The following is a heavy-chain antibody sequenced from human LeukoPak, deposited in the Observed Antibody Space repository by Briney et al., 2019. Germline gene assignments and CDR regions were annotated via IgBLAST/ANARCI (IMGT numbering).Heavy chain of an antibody. CDR2: INHSGST. CDR3: ARLSGTAAHLGFDY. CDR1: GGSFSGYY. D-gene: IGHD6-13*01. Sequence: PSETLSLTCAVYGGSFSGYYWSWIRQPPGKGLEWIGEINHSGSTNYNPSLKSRVTISVDTSKNQFSLKLSSVTAADTAVYYCARLSGTAAHLGFDYWGQGTLVTVSS. V-gene: IGHV4-34*01. J-gene: IGHJ4*02.